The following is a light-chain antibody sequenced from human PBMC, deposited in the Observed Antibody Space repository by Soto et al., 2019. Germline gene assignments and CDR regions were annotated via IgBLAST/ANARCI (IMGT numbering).Light chain of an antibody. CDR1: QDISNY. J-gene: IGKJ1*01. CDR2: AAS. CDR3: QKYNSAPPWT. V-gene: IGKV1-27*01. Sequence: DIKMTQSPSSLSASVGDRVTITCRATQDISNYLAWYQQKPGKVPNLLIYAASTLQSGLPSRFSGSGSGTDFTLTISSLQPEDVATYYCQKYNSAPPWTFGQGTKVEI.